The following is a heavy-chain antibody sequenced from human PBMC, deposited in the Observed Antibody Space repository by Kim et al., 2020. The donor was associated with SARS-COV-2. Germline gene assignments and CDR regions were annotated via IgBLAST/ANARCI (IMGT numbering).Heavy chain of an antibody. V-gene: IGHV1-3*01. CDR1: GYIFTSYG. J-gene: IGHJ4*02. Sequence: ASVKVSCKASGYIFTSYGMHWVRQAPGLRLEWMGWINAANGDTKDSQKFQGRVTITRDTSAGTAYMELSSLRSEDTAVYYCARDVSSSWSGVDYWGQGTLVTVSS. D-gene: IGHD6-13*01. CDR3: ARDVSSSWSGVDY. CDR2: INAANGDT.